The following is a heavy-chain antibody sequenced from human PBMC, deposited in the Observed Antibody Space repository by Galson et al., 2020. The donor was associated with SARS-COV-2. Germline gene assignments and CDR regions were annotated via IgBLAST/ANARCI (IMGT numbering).Heavy chain of an antibody. CDR2: INPKSGGT. CDR1: GYTFTGYY. CDR3: ASKNLARYYYGMDV. J-gene: IGHJ6*02. D-gene: IGHD6-6*01. V-gene: IGHV1-2*02. Sequence: GESLKISCKASGYTFTGYYMPWVRQATGQGLEWMGWINPKSGGTNYAQKFQGSVTMTRDTSISTAYMELSRLRSDDTAVYYCASKNLARYYYGMDVWGQGTTVTVSS.